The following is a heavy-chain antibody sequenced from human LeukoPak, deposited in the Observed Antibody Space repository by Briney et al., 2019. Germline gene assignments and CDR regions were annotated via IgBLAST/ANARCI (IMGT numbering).Heavy chain of an antibody. CDR1: GYRFITFG. CDR2: ISAYNGNT. CDR3: ARADVDTAMAGDY. J-gene: IGHJ4*02. V-gene: IGHV1-18*01. D-gene: IGHD5-18*01. Sequence: ASVKVSCKTSGYRFITFGINWVRQAPGQGLEWMGWISAYNGNTNYAQKLQGRVTMTTDTSTSTAYMELRSLRADDTAVYYCARADVDTAMAGDYWGQGTLVTVSS.